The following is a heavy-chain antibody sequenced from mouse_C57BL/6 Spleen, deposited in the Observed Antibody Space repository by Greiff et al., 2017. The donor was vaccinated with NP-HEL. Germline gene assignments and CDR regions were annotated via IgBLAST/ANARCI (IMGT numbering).Heavy chain of an antibody. J-gene: IGHJ4*01. Sequence: QVQLPQSGAELVKPGASVKISCKASGYAFSSSWMNWVKQRPGTGLEWIGQIYPGAGDTNYNGKFKVKATLTADKSSSTAYMQLSSLTSEDSAVYFCARSVTAMDYWGQGTSVTVSS. D-gene: IGHD2-13*01. CDR3: ARSVTAMDY. V-gene: IGHV1-80*01. CDR2: IYPGAGDT. CDR1: GYAFSSSW.